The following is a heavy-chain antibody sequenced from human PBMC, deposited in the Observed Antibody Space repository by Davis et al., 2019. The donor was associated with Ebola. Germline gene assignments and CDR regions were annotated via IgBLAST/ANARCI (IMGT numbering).Heavy chain of an antibody. CDR3: ARDRFSSNWGDYFNS. Sequence: GESLKISCAASGFTFSSYAMSWVRQAPGKGLEWVSAISGSGGSTYYADSVKGRFTISRDNSKNTLYLQMDSLRGEDTAVYYCARDRFSSNWGDYFNSWGQGTLVTVSS. V-gene: IGHV3-23*01. D-gene: IGHD6-13*01. CDR1: GFTFSSYA. CDR2: ISGSGGST. J-gene: IGHJ4*02.